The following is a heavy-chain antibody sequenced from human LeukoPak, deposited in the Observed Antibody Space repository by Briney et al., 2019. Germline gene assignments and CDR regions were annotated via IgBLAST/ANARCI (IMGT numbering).Heavy chain of an antibody. Sequence: SEALSLTCTVSGDSISSGSYYWSWIRQPAAKGLEWIGRISTTGSTNYHPSLQSRITVSVDTSKNQLSLKLSSVTAADTAVYYCARLRPRYCSSTSCYGSRGGYYFDYWGQGTLVTVSS. CDR2: ISTTGST. V-gene: IGHV4-61*02. D-gene: IGHD2-2*01. CDR1: GDSISSGSYY. CDR3: ARLRPRYCSSTSCYGSRGGYYFDY. J-gene: IGHJ4*02.